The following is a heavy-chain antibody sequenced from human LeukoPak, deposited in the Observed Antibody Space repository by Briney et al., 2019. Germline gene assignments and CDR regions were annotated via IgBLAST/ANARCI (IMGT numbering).Heavy chain of an antibody. V-gene: IGHV3-74*01. CDR1: GFTSSSYW. CDR3: ARVVVGSPPRAFDI. D-gene: IGHD2-15*01. J-gene: IGHJ3*02. CDR2: FNSDGSST. Sequence: GGSLRLSCAASGFTSSSYWMHWVRQPPGKGLVWVSRFNSDGSSTSNADSVKGRFTISRDNAKNTLWLQMNSLRAEDTAVYYCARVVVGSPPRAFDIWGQGTMVTVSS.